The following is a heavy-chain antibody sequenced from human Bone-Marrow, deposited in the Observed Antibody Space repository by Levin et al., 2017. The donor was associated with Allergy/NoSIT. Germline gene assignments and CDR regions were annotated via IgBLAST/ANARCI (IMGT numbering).Heavy chain of an antibody. CDR2: IYDRGTT. D-gene: IGHD5-24*01. CDR1: GASIRIYY. CDR3: ARRGRDGFRNFFDY. Sequence: SETLSLTCTVSGASIRIYYWSWIRQSPGKGLEWIGYIYDRGTTNYNPSLESRVTMSMDTSKTQFSLNLISVTAADTAVYYCARRGRDGFRNFFDYWGQGILVSVSS. J-gene: IGHJ4*02. V-gene: IGHV4-59*01.